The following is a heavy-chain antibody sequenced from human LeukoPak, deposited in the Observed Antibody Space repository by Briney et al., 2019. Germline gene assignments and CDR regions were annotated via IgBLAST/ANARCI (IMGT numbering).Heavy chain of an antibody. CDR1: GGTFSSYA. Sequence: SVKVSCKASGGTFSSYAISWVRQAPGQGLEWMGGIIPIFGTANYAQKFQGRVTITADESTSTAYMELSSLRSEDTAVYYCARDKRDYYYGMDGLGQGNTVTGSS. V-gene: IGHV1-69*13. CDR2: IIPIFGTA. J-gene: IGHJ6*02. CDR3: ARDKRDYYYGMDG.